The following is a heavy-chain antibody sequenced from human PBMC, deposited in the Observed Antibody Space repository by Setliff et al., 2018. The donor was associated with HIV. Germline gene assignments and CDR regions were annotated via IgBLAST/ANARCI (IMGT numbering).Heavy chain of an antibody. Sequence: GGSLRLSCVASGLSFSRYWMSWVRQAPGKGLEWVANIKGDGSDQYYMDSVRGRFIISRDNAKKSVYLQVSSLRAEDTAVYYCATDGSAFDRWGQGTLVTVSS. CDR1: GLSFSRYW. V-gene: IGHV3-7*03. J-gene: IGHJ4*02. D-gene: IGHD3-10*01. CDR2: IKGDGSDQ. CDR3: ATDGSAFDR.